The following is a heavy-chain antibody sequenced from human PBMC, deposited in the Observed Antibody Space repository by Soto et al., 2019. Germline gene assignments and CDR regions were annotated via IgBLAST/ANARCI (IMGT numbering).Heavy chain of an antibody. CDR3: ARQARITMVRAPPGWFDP. V-gene: IGHV4-39*01. CDR2: IYYSGST. Sequence: QLQLQESGPGLVKPSETLSLTCTVSGGSISSSSYYWGWIRQPPGKGLEWIGSIYYSGSTYYNPSLKSRVTISVDTSKNQFSLKLSSVTAADTAVYYCARQARITMVRAPPGWFDPWGQGTLVTVSS. CDR1: GGSISSSSYY. J-gene: IGHJ5*02. D-gene: IGHD3-10*01.